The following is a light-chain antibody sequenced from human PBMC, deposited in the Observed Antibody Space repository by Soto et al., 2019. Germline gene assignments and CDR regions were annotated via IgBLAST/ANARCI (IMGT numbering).Light chain of an antibody. CDR2: GAS. CDR3: QQYGSSPLT. J-gene: IGKJ1*01. CDR1: QSVTSNY. V-gene: IGKV3-20*01. Sequence: EMVLMQSPGTLSLSPGERATLSCRASQSVTSNYLAWYQQKPGQTPRLLIYGASSRATGIPDRFSGSGSGTDFTLTISRLEPEDFAVYYCQQYGSSPLTFGQGTKVEIK.